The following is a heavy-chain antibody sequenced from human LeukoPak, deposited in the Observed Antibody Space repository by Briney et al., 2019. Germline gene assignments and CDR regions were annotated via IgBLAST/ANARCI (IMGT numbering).Heavy chain of an antibody. CDR3: ARDLRSSSMKWFDP. CDR1: GYTFTNYA. D-gene: IGHD6-13*01. V-gene: IGHV7-4-1*02. Sequence: ASVKVSCKASGYTFTNYAMNWVRQAPGQGLEWMGWINTNTGNPTYAQGFTGRFVFSLDTSVSAAYLQISSLKAEDTAVYYCARDLRSSSMKWFDPWGQGTLVTVSS. J-gene: IGHJ5*02. CDR2: INTNTGNP.